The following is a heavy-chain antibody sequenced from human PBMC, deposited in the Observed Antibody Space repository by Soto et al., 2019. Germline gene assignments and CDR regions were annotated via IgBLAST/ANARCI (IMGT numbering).Heavy chain of an antibody. CDR1: GFTVSSNY. CDR3: ARDVAYYYDSSGYYY. Sequence: QPGGSLRLSCAASGFTVSSNYMSWVRQAPGKGLEWVSVIYSGGSTYYADSVKGRFTISRDNSKNTLYLQMNSLRAEDTAVYYCARDVAYYYDSSGYYYWGQGTLVTVSS. D-gene: IGHD3-22*01. CDR2: IYSGGST. V-gene: IGHV3-53*01. J-gene: IGHJ4*02.